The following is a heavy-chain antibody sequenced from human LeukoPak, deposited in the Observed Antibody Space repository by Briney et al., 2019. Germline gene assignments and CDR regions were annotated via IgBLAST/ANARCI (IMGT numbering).Heavy chain of an antibody. D-gene: IGHD2-15*01. CDR2: IYYSGST. J-gene: IGHJ4*02. CDR1: GGSITGYY. V-gene: IGHV4-59*01. CDR3: ARPNCSGGSCYSDWYFDY. Sequence: PSETLSLTCTVSGGSITGYYWSWIRQPPGKGLEWIGYIYYSGSTNYNPSLKSRVTISVDTSKNQFSLKLSSVTAADTAVYYCARPNCSGGSCYSDWYFDYWGQGTLVTVSS.